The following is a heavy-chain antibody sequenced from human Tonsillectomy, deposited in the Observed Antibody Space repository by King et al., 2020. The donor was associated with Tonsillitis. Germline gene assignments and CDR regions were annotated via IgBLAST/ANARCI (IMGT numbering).Heavy chain of an antibody. Sequence: VQLQESGPGLVKPSETLSLTCTVSGGSISTYYWSWIRQPPGKGLEWVGYIYYSGSTNYNPSLKSRVTISVDTSKNQFSLKLSSVTAAATAVYYCARSYDSSGSYYYGMDVWGQGTTVTVSS. CDR1: GGSISTYY. D-gene: IGHD3-22*01. V-gene: IGHV4-59*08. J-gene: IGHJ6*02. CDR3: ARSYDSSGSYYYGMDV. CDR2: IYYSGST.